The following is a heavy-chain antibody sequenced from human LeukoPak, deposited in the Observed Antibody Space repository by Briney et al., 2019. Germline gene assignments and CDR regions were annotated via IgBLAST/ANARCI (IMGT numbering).Heavy chain of an antibody. CDR1: GFTFSSYA. V-gene: IGHV3-23*01. Sequence: PGGSLRHSCAASGFTFSSYAMSWVRPALRRGLEWVSAISVIGGSTYYADSVKGRFTTYRDNSKNTLYLQMNSLRAEDTAVYYCAKEVGWLVLSDYWGHGTLVTVSS. J-gene: IGHJ4*01. CDR3: AKEVGWLVLSDY. CDR2: ISVIGGST. D-gene: IGHD6-19*01.